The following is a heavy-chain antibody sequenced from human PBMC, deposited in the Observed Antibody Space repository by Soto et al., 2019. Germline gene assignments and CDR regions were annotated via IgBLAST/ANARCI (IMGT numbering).Heavy chain of an antibody. Sequence: QVQLVQSGAEVKKPGSSVKVSCKASGGPFSSYAISWVRQAPGQGLEWMGGIIPIFGTANYAQKFQGRVTMTADESTSTAYMELSSLRSEDTAVYYCAGTRVRHSSSSGEPWYYGMDVWGQGTTVTVSS. V-gene: IGHV1-69*01. J-gene: IGHJ6*02. D-gene: IGHD6-6*01. CDR3: AGTRVRHSSSSGEPWYYGMDV. CDR2: IIPIFGTA. CDR1: GGPFSSYA.